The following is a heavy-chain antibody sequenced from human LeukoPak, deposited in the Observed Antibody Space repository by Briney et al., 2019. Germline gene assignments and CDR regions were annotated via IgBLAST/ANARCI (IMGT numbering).Heavy chain of an antibody. J-gene: IGHJ4*02. V-gene: IGHV3-23*01. CDR2: ISGSGDRT. Sequence: GGSLRLSCAASGFTFSSYAMSWVRQAPGKGLEWVSAISGSGDRTYYADSVKGRFTISRDNSKNTLCLQMNSLRVEDTAVYYCAKDTQKVVAGPCDFWGQGTLVTVSS. CDR3: AKDTQKVVAGPCDF. D-gene: IGHD6-19*01. CDR1: GFTFSSYA.